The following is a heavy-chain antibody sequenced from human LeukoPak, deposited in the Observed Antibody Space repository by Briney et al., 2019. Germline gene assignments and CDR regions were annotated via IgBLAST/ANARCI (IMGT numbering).Heavy chain of an antibody. CDR2: INHSGST. CDR1: GGSFSGYY. J-gene: IGHJ5*02. CDR3: ARRSRGLGWFDP. Sequence: SETLSLTCAVYGGSFSGYYWSWIRQPPGKGLEWIGEINHSGSTNYNPSLKSRVTISVDTSKNQFSLKLSSVTAADTAVYYCARRSRGLGWFDPWGQGTLVTVSS. D-gene: IGHD3-16*01. V-gene: IGHV4-34*01.